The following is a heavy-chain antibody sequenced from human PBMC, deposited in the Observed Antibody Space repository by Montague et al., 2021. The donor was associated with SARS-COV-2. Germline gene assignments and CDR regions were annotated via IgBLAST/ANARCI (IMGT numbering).Heavy chain of an antibody. CDR1: GFTFSSCS. V-gene: IGHV3-21*01. CDR3: ARDGHDYVWGSYRTDY. CDR2: ISSSSSYI. J-gene: IGHJ4*02. Sequence: SLRLSCAASGFTFSSCSMNLVRQAPGKGLEWVSSISSSSSYIYYADSVKGRFTISRDNAKNSLYLQMNSLRAEDTAVYYCARDGHDYVWGSYRTDYWGQGTLVTVPS. D-gene: IGHD3-16*02.